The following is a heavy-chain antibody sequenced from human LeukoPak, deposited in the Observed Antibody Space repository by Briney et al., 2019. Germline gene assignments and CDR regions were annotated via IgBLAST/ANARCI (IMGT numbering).Heavy chain of an antibody. CDR1: GFIFSRYG. J-gene: IGHJ6*02. Sequence: PGGSLRLSCVASGFIFSRYGMHWVRQAPGKGLEYVSAISNSGGSTYYANSVKCRFTISRDNSKNTLYLQMGSLRGEDMAVYYCARGLITGAAGTYYYYGMDVWGQGTTVTVSS. D-gene: IGHD6-13*01. CDR3: ARGLITGAAGTYYYYGMDV. CDR2: ISNSGGST. V-gene: IGHV3-64*01.